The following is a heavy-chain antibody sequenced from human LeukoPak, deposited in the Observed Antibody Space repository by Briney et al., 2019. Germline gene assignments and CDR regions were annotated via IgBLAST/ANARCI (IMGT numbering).Heavy chain of an antibody. D-gene: IGHD3-3*01. V-gene: IGHV4-39*01. CDR3: ASHPFVLRFLEWFDY. Sequence: SETLSLTCAVYGGSFSDYYWGWIRQPPGKGLEWIGSIYYSGSTYYNPSLKSRVTISVDTSKNQFSLKLSSVTAADTAVYYCASHPFVLRFLEWFDYWGQGTLVTVSS. J-gene: IGHJ4*02. CDR1: GGSFSDYY. CDR2: IYYSGST.